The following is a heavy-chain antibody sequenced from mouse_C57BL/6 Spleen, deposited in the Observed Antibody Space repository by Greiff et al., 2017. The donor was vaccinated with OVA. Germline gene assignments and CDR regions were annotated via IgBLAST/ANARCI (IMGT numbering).Heavy chain of an antibody. J-gene: IGHJ2*01. CDR1: GYTFTDYE. D-gene: IGHD1-1*01. Sequence: VQRVESGAELVRPGASVTLSCKASGYTFTDYEMHWVKQTPVHGLEWIGAIDPETGGTAYNQKFKGKAILTADKSSSTAYMELRSLTSEDSAVYYCTRFITTVVAHFDYWGQGTTLTVSS. V-gene: IGHV1-15*01. CDR3: TRFITTVVAHFDY. CDR2: IDPETGGT.